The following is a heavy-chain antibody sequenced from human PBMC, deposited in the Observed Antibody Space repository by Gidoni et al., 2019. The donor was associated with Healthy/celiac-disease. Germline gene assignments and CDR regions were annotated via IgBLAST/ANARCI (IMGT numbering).Heavy chain of an antibody. CDR1: GFTFSSEA. Sequence: EVQLLESGGGLVQPGGSLRLSCAASGFTFSSEALSGVRQAPGKGLEWVSAISGSGCSTYYADSVKGRFTISRDNSKNTLYLQMNSLRAEDTAVYYCAKRTGIITMVRGVIPKGLWFDPWGQGTLVTVSS. CDR3: AKRTGIITMVRGVIPKGLWFDP. CDR2: ISGSGCST. J-gene: IGHJ5*02. D-gene: IGHD3-10*01. V-gene: IGHV3-23*01.